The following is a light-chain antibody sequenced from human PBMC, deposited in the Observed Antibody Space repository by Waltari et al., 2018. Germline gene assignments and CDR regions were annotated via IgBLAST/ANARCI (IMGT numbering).Light chain of an antibody. V-gene: IGKV3-11*01. CDR2: DAS. CDR1: QSVTRA. J-gene: IGKJ1*01. Sequence: EILLTQSPGTLSLSPGERATLSCRASQSVTRALAWYQQKPGQAPSLLISDASNRATAIPARFSGSGSGTDFTLPISSLEPEDFAVYYCQQRSNWPRTFGQGTKVEIK. CDR3: QQRSNWPRT.